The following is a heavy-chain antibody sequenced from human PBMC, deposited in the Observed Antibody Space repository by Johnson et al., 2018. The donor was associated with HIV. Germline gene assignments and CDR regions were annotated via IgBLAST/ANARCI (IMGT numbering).Heavy chain of an antibody. CDR1: GFTFSSYA. CDR2: IKSKTDGGTT. D-gene: IGHD2-8*01. Sequence: VQLVESGGGVVQPGRSLRLSCAASGFTFSSYAMHWVHQAPGKGLEWVGRIKSKTDGGTTDYAAPVKGRFTISRDDSKNTLYLQMNSLKTEDTAVYYCTTARTYFWGQGTMVTVSS. CDR3: TTARTYF. V-gene: IGHV3-15*01. J-gene: IGHJ3*01.